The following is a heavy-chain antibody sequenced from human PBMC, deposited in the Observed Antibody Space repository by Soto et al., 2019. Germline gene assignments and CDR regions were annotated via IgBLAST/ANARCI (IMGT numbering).Heavy chain of an antibody. V-gene: IGHV4-59*01. Sequence: RSLTCTVSGSTIRSYYWSWIRQPPGKGLEWIGHIFYSGDTNYNPSLKSRVTVSVDTSKKQFSLKLTSVTAADTAVYYCSREGSYGLFDSWGQGTRVTVSS. D-gene: IGHD3-16*01. J-gene: IGHJ4*02. CDR2: IFYSGDT. CDR1: GSTIRSYY. CDR3: SREGSYGLFDS.